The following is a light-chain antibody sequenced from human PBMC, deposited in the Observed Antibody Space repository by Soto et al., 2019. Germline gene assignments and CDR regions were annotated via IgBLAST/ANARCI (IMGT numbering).Light chain of an antibody. Sequence: QSVLTQPPSASGTPGQRVTISCSGSSSNIGSNTVNWYQQVPGTAPKLLIYSNNDRPSGVPDRFSGSKSGTSASLAISGLQSEDEADYYYAAWDDSLNGPVFGGGTKLTVL. J-gene: IGLJ2*01. CDR1: SSNIGSNT. CDR3: AAWDDSLNGPV. V-gene: IGLV1-44*01. CDR2: SNN.